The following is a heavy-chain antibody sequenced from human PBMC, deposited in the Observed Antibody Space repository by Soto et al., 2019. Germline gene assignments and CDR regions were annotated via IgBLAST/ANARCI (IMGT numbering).Heavy chain of an antibody. Sequence: QVQLVQSGAEVKKPGASVKVSCKASGGTFSSYRINWVRQAPGQGLAWVGGIVPIYRTADYAQKSQGRVTITADESARTAYMELRSLKSQDTAVYYCARDSGAKLSSSWGQGTLVTVSS. V-gene: IGHV1-69*01. CDR3: ARDSGAKLSSS. CDR1: GGTFSSYR. D-gene: IGHD6-13*01. J-gene: IGHJ4*02. CDR2: IVPIYRTA.